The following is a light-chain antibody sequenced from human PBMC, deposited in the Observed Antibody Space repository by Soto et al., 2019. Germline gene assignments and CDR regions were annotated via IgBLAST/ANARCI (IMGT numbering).Light chain of an antibody. Sequence: EIVLTQSPGTLSLSPGESATLSCRASQSVDWNFLAWFQHKPGQAPRLLIYDVSNRATGIPDRFSASGSGTDFTLTVSRLEPEDFAVYYCHQYAHSPLTFGGGTKVETK. V-gene: IGKV3-20*01. CDR3: HQYAHSPLT. CDR1: QSVDWNF. CDR2: DVS. J-gene: IGKJ4*01.